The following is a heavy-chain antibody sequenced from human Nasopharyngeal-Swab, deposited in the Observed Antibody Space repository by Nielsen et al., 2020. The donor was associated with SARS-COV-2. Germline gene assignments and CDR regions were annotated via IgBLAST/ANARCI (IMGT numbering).Heavy chain of an antibody. Sequence: WIRQPRGKGLEWIGSIYYSGSTYYNPSLKSRVTISVDTSKNQFSLKLSSVTAADTAVYYCASLGGSIFVGGFNYFDYWGQGTLVTVSS. J-gene: IGHJ4*02. V-gene: IGHV4-39*07. CDR3: ASLGGSIFVGGFNYFDY. D-gene: IGHD3-3*01. CDR2: IYYSGST.